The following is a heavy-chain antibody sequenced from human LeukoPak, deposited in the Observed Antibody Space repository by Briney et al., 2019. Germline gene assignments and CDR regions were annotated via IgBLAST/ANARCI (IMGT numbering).Heavy chain of an antibody. J-gene: IGHJ5*02. CDR3: ARNKIGAYMVRAQYPAPNWFDP. D-gene: IGHD3-10*01. CDR1: GRPISSSSYY. CDR2: FYCSRST. V-gene: IGHV4-39*01. Sequence: ADTLALLRTVSGRPISSSSYYWGWIRQPPAKGLERIGSFYCSRSTYYNPSRKSRDTICVDPSKNQFPLKLSSVTAADTAVYYCARNKIGAYMVRAQYPAPNWFDPWGQGTLVTVAS.